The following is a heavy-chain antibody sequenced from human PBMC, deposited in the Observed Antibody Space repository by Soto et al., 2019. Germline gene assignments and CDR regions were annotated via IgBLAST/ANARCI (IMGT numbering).Heavy chain of an antibody. Sequence: PGGSLRLSCAASGFTFTKFAMSWVRQAPGKGLEWVAAISGPGGSTNYAESVKGRFTISRDNSKDTVSLQMNSLRVEDTAVYFCAKDRRIAVSHFDFWGQGTLVTVPQ. CDR2: ISGPGGST. CDR3: AKDRRIAVSHFDF. J-gene: IGHJ4*02. D-gene: IGHD6-19*01. CDR1: GFTFTKFA. V-gene: IGHV3-23*01.